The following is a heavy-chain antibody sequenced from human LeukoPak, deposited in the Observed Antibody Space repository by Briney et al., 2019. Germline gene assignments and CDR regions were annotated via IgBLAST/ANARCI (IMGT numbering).Heavy chain of an antibody. D-gene: IGHD5-12*01. CDR3: ARDSTWRLDY. J-gene: IGHJ4*02. CDR2: IKEDGSVK. CDR1: GFTFSSYW. Sequence: PGGSLRLSCAASGFTFSSYWMNWARQAPGKGLEWVANIKEDGSVKYYVDSVKGRFTISRDNTKNALYLQMNSLRADDTAVYFCARDSTWRLDYWGQGTLITVSS. V-gene: IGHV3-7*03.